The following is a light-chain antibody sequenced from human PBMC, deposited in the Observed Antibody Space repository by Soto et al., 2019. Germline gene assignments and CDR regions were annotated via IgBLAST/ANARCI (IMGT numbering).Light chain of an antibody. V-gene: IGKV3-20*01. J-gene: IGKJ5*01. CDR1: QSVSSSY. CDR2: GAS. CDR3: QQYKNWPL. Sequence: EIVFTQSPGTLSLSPGEGATLSCRASQSVSSSYLAWYQQKPGQAPRLLIYGASSRATGIPDRFSGSGSGTDFTLTISRLEPEDFAVYYCQQYKNWPLFGQGTRLEIK.